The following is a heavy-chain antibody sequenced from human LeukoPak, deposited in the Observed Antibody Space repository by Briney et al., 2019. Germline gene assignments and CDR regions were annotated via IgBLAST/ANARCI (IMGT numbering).Heavy chain of an antibody. CDR2: IYYSGST. Sequence: GSLRLSCAASGFTFSSYAMSWVRQAPGKGLEWIGSIYYSGSTYYNPSLKSRVTISVDTSKNQFSLKLSSVTAADTAVYYCARHVSTMIVVVNIFGFDPWGQGTLVTVSS. J-gene: IGHJ5*02. D-gene: IGHD3-22*01. V-gene: IGHV4-39*01. CDR3: ARHVSTMIVVVNIFGFDP. CDR1: GFTFSSYA.